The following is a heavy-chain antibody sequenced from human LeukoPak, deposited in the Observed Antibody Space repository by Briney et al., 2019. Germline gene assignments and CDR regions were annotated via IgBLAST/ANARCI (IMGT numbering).Heavy chain of an antibody. CDR3: AKDRAMVQGVIHDY. Sequence: PGRSLRLSCAASGFTFDDYAMHWVRQAPGKGQEWVSGISWNSGSIGYADSGKGRFTISRDNAKNSLYLQMNSLRAEDTALYYCAKDRAMVQGVIHDYWGQGTLVTVSS. V-gene: IGHV3-9*01. J-gene: IGHJ4*02. CDR1: GFTFDDYA. CDR2: ISWNSGSI. D-gene: IGHD3-10*01.